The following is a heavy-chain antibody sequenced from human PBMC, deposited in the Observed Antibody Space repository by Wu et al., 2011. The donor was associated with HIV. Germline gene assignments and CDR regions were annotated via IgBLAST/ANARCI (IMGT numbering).Heavy chain of an antibody. D-gene: IGHD2/OR15-2a*01. CDR2: IIPILGTA. CDR3: ARGLYGPTSRGYGMDV. V-gene: IGHV1-69*05. Sequence: QVQLVQSGAEVKKPGSSAKVSCKASGGAFSRNALSWVRQAPGQGLEWMGGIIPILGTAIYAQKFQGRVTITTDESTGTAYMELSSLRSEDTAVYYCARGLYGPTSRGYGMDVWGQGTTFTVSS. CDR1: GGAFSRNA. J-gene: IGHJ6*02.